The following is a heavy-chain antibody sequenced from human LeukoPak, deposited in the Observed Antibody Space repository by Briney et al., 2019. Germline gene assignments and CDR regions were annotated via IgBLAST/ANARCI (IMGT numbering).Heavy chain of an antibody. V-gene: IGHV4-34*01. CDR2: INHSGST. CDR3: ARDGMVVNAFDI. D-gene: IGHD2-15*01. Sequence: SETLSLTCAVYGGSFSGYYWSWIRQPPGKGLEWIGEINHSGSTNYNPSLKSRVTISVDTSKNQFSLKLSSVTAADTAVYYCARDGMVVNAFDIWGQGTMVTVSS. J-gene: IGHJ3*02. CDR1: GGSFSGYY.